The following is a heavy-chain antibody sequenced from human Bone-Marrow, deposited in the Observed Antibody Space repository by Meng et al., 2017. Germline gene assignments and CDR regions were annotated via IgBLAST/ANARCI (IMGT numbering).Heavy chain of an antibody. D-gene: IGHD2-21*01. CDR3: VRDENISLGKLFGDY. V-gene: IGHV1-2*06. J-gene: IGHJ4*02. CDR2: IIPNSGDT. Sequence: QVQLEQSGGEWKRPGATVKGFCKPSGYPFTAYYITLVRPAPGQGLEWMGHIIPNSGDTLYAPKFQGRVSMTADTSIGTAYVELSGLRSDDTAIYYCVRDENISLGKLFGDYWGQGTLVTVSS. CDR1: GYPFTAYY.